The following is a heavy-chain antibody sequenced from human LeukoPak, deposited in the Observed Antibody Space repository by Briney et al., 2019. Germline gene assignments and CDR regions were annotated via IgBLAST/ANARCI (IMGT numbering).Heavy chain of an antibody. V-gene: IGHV1-2*02. CDR2: INPSSGGT. CDR3: ARRGRGGADAFDI. CDR1: GYTFTGYY. Sequence: GASVKVSCKASGYTFTGYYMHWVRQAPGQGLEWMGWINPSSGGTNYAQKFQGRVTMTRDTSISTAYMELSRLRSDDTAVYYCARRGRGGADAFDIWGQGTMVTVSS. J-gene: IGHJ3*02. D-gene: IGHD4-17*01.